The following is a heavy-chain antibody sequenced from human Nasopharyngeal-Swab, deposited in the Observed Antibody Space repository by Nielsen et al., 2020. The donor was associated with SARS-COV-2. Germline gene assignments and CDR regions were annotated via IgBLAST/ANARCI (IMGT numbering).Heavy chain of an antibody. V-gene: IGHV3-9*01. CDR3: AKGKEAIVVVPGILNWFDP. CDR1: GFTFDDYA. CDR2: ISWNSGSI. D-gene: IGHD2-2*01. Sequence: SLKISCAASGFTFDDYAMHWVQQAPGKGLEWVSGISWNSGSIGYADSVKGRFTISRDNAKNSLYLQMNSLRAEDTALYYCAKGKEAIVVVPGILNWFDPWGQGTLVTVSS. J-gene: IGHJ5*02.